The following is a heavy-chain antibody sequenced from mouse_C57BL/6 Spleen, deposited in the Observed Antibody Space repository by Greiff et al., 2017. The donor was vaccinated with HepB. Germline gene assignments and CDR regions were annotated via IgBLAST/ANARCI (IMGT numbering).Heavy chain of an antibody. CDR3: ASGPYDGYYVAWFAY. CDR1: GYAFTNYL. Sequence: QVQLKQSGAELVRPGTSVKVSCKASGYAFTNYLIEWVKQRPGQGLEWIGVINPGSGGTNYNEKFKGKATLTADKSSSTAYMQLSSLTSEDSAVYFCASGPYDGYYVAWFAYWGQGTLVTVSA. D-gene: IGHD2-3*01. V-gene: IGHV1-54*01. CDR2: INPGSGGT. J-gene: IGHJ3*01.